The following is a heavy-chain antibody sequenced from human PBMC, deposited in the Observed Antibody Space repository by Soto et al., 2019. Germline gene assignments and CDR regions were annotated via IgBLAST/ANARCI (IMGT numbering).Heavy chain of an antibody. V-gene: IGHV4-59*08. CDR2: IYYSGST. J-gene: IGHJ4*02. CDR3: ARLYGGDKALGFDY. D-gene: IGHD2-21*02. CDR1: GGSISSYY. Sequence: SETLSLTCTVSGGSISSYYWSWIRQPPGKGLGWIGYIYYSGSTNYNPSLKSRVTISVDTSKNQFSLKLSSVTAADTAVYYCARLYGGDKALGFDYWGQGTLVTVSS.